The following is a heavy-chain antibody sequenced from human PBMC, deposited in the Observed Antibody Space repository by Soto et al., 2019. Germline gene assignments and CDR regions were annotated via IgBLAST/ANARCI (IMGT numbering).Heavy chain of an antibody. CDR2: IYYSGST. V-gene: IGHV4-31*03. J-gene: IGHJ4*02. CDR3: ARGGCSGGSCIRGTFFDY. Sequence: QVQLQESGPGLVKPSQTLSLTCTVSGGSISSGGYYWSWIRQHPGKGLEWIGYIYYSGSTYYNPSLKSRVTISVGTSKNQFSLKMSSVTAADTAVYYCARGGCSGGSCIRGTFFDYWGQGTLVTVSS. D-gene: IGHD2-15*01. CDR1: GGSISSGGYY.